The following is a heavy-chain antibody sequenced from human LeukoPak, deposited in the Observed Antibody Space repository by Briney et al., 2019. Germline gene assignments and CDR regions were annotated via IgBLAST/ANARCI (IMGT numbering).Heavy chain of an antibody. J-gene: IGHJ4*02. CDR1: GFTFDDYA. D-gene: IGHD4-17*01. V-gene: IGHV3-9*01. Sequence: PGGSLRPSCAASGFTFDDYAMHWVRQAPGKGLEWVSGISWNSGSIGYADSVKGRFTISRDNAKNSLYLQMNSLRAEDTALYYCAKPGDGDYAYFDYWGQGTLVTVSS. CDR3: AKPGDGDYAYFDY. CDR2: ISWNSGSI.